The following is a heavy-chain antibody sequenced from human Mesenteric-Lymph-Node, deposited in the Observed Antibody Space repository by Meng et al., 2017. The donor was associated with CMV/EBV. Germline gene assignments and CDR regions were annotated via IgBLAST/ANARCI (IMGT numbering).Heavy chain of an antibody. Sequence: GGSLRLSCAASGFTFSTYAMSWVRQVPGKGLEGVSGISGSGATTYYADPVKGRFTISRDNSKNTLYLQMNSLRAEDTALYYCAKVGCSSTTCHIDCWGQGTLVTVSS. CDR3: AKVGCSSTTCHIDC. J-gene: IGHJ4*02. V-gene: IGHV3-23*01. D-gene: IGHD2-2*02. CDR2: ISGSGATT. CDR1: GFTFSTYA.